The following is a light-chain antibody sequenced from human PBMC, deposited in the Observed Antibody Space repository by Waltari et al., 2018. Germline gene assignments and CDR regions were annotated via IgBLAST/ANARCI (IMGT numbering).Light chain of an antibody. Sequence: QSALTQPASVSGSPGQSITISCTGTTSNVGNYDLVSWYQQPPGKAPKLIISEVNKRPSGISDRFSGSKSGNTASLTISGLLTEDEADYYCCSYAGSSTVMFGGGTKLTVL. CDR2: EVN. CDR1: TSNVGNYDL. V-gene: IGLV2-23*02. CDR3: CSYAGSSTVM. J-gene: IGLJ3*02.